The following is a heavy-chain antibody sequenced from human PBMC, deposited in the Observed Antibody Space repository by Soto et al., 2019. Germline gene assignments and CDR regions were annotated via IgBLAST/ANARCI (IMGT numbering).Heavy chain of an antibody. D-gene: IGHD4-4*01. CDR1: GFTFSSYA. CDR3: ARTTTVTTLYNYYGMDV. J-gene: IGHJ6*02. CDR2: ISYDGSNK. Sequence: QVQLVESGGGVVQPGRSLRLSCAASGFTFSSYAMHWVRQAPGKGLEWVAVISYDGSNKYFADSVKGRFTISRDNSKNTLYLQMNSLRAEDTAVYYCARTTTVTTLYNYYGMDVWGQGTTVTVSS. V-gene: IGHV3-30-3*01.